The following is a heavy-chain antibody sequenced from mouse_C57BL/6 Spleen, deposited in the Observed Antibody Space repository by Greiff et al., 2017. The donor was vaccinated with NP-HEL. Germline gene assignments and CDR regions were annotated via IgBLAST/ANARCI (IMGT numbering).Heavy chain of an antibody. Sequence: VQLQQSGAELAKPGASVKLSCKASGYTFTSYWMHWVKQRPGQGLEWIGYINPSSGYTKYNQKFKDKATLTADKSSSTAYMQLSSLTYEDSAVYYCGFIYYSNSDYFDYWGQGTTLTVSS. V-gene: IGHV1-7*01. CDR1: GYTFTSYW. CDR3: GFIYYSNSDYFDY. D-gene: IGHD2-5*01. CDR2: INPSSGYT. J-gene: IGHJ2*01.